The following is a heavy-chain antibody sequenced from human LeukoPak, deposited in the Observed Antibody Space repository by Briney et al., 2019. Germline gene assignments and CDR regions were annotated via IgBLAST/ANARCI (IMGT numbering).Heavy chain of an antibody. CDR2: INHSGST. J-gene: IGHJ5*02. D-gene: IGHD4/OR15-4a*01. Sequence: SETLSLTCAVYGGSFSGYYWSWIRQPPGKGLEWIGEINHSGSTNYNPSLKSRVTISVDTSKNQFSLKLSSVTAADTAVYYCARGRGGPRCDYGKPTPRNWFDPWGQGTLVTVSS. CDR3: ARGRGGPRCDYGKPTPRNWFDP. V-gene: IGHV4-34*01. CDR1: GGSFSGYY.